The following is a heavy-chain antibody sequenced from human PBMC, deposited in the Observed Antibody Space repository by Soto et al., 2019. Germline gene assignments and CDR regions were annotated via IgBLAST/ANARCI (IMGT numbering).Heavy chain of an antibody. Sequence: GESLKISCKGSGYSFTSYWIGWVRQMPGKGLEWMGIIYPGDSDTRYSPSFQGQVTISADKSISTAYLQWSSLKASDTAMYYCARHVLELVTAAIWDPYYYYGMDVWGQGTTVTVSS. CDR1: GYSFTSYW. V-gene: IGHV5-51*01. J-gene: IGHJ6*02. CDR3: ARHVLELVTAAIWDPYYYYGMDV. D-gene: IGHD2-2*02. CDR2: IYPGDSDT.